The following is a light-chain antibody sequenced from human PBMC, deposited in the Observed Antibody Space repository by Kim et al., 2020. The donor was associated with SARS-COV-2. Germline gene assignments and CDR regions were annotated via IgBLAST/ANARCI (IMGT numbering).Light chain of an antibody. V-gene: IGLV3-21*04. Sequence: PGKPASFPCGRTDLGRKSVHWNQQKPGQAPVVVIYYDNDRPSGIPERFSGSKSGNTATLTISRVESEDEADYYCQAWDTRTDHYVFGSGTKVTVL. CDR1: DLGRKS. CDR2: YDN. CDR3: QAWDTRTDHYV. J-gene: IGLJ1*01.